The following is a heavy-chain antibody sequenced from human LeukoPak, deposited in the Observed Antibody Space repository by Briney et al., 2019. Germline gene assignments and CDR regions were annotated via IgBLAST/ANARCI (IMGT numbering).Heavy chain of an antibody. CDR2: ITSSGANT. J-gene: IGHJ4*02. CDR1: GFSFSNYA. D-gene: IGHD3-16*01. CDR3: ANHYG. V-gene: IGHV3-23*01. Sequence: SGGSLRLSCAASGFSFSNYAMTWVRQAPGKELEWVSAITSSGANTNYADSVKGRFTTSRDNSKNTLYLQINSLRAEDTAVYYCANHYGWGQGTLVTVSS.